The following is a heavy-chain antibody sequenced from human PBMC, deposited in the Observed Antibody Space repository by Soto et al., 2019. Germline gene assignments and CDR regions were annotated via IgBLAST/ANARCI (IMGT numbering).Heavy chain of an antibody. V-gene: IGHV1-46*03. Sequence: QVQLVQSGAEVKKPGASVRVSCKASGYTFTSYYLNWVRQAPGQGLEWMGIINPGAGSTKYAQEFQGRVTMTTDTSTNTVYMELSSLGSEDTAVYYCGRGWELSISLSPLAYWGQGTLVTVSS. CDR1: GYTFTSYY. CDR2: INPGAGST. J-gene: IGHJ4*02. D-gene: IGHD3-16*02. CDR3: GRGWELSISLSPLAY.